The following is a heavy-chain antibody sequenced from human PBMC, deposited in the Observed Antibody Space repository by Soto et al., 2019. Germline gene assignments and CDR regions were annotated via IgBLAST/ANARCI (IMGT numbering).Heavy chain of an antibody. CDR2: IYYSGST. CDR3: ARASGITMVRGVIIDWYFDL. V-gene: IGHV4-31*03. D-gene: IGHD3-10*01. Sequence: SETLSLTCTVSGGSISSGGYYWSWIRQHPGKGLEWIGYIYYSGSTYYNPSLKSRVTISVDTSKNQFSLKLSSVTAADTAVYYCARASGITMVRGVIIDWYFDLWGRGTLVTVS. CDR1: GGSISSGGYY. J-gene: IGHJ2*01.